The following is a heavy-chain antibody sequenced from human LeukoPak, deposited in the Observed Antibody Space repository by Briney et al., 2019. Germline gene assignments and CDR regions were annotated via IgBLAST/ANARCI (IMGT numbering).Heavy chain of an antibody. Sequence: PSETLSLTCTVSGGSISSASYYWSWIRQPAGKGLEWIGRIYTSGSTNYNPSLKSRVTISVDTSKNQFSLKLSSVTAADTAVYYCARETRWLQNNDAFDIWGQGTMVTVSS. CDR3: ARETRWLQNNDAFDI. CDR2: IYTSGST. CDR1: GGSISSASYY. D-gene: IGHD5-24*01. V-gene: IGHV4-61*02. J-gene: IGHJ3*02.